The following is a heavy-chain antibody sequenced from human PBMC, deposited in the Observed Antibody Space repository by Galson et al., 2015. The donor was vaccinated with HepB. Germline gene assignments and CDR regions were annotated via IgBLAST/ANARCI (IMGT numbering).Heavy chain of an antibody. CDR1: GFTFSKYW. J-gene: IGHJ6*04. D-gene: IGHD2-15*01. CDR2: INSDGSST. V-gene: IGHV3-74*01. CDR3: ASLVAYYYFGMDV. Sequence: GFTFSKYWMYWVRQAPGKGLVWVSRINSDGSSTAYADSVKGRFTVSRDNAKNTLYLQMNSLRVEDTAVYYCASLVAYYYFGMDVWGEGTTVTVSS.